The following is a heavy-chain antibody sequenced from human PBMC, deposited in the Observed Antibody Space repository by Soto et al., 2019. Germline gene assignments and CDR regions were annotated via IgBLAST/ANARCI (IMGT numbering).Heavy chain of an antibody. V-gene: IGHV1-8*01. J-gene: IGHJ4*02. CDR2: MNPNSGNT. CDR3: ARGLQVYYDFWSGYYSNPFDY. Sequence: ASVKVSCKASGYTFTSYDINWVRQATGQGLEWMGWMNPNSGNTGYAQKFQGRVTMTRDTSISTAYMELSSLRSEDTAVYYCARGLQVYYDFWSGYYSNPFDYWGQGTLVTVSS. D-gene: IGHD3-3*01. CDR1: GYTFTSYD.